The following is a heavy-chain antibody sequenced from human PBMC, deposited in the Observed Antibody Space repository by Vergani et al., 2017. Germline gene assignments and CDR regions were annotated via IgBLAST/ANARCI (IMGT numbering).Heavy chain of an antibody. Sequence: VQLQQWGAGLLKPSETLSLTCAVYGGSFSGYYWSWIRQPPGKGLEWVGRIKSKTDGGTTDYAAPVKGRFTISRDDSKNTLYLQMNSLRAEDTAVYYCARQYGSGRIDYWGQGTLVTVSS. CDR1: GGSFSGYY. CDR3: ARQYGSGRIDY. D-gene: IGHD3-10*01. CDR2: IKSKTDGGTT. J-gene: IGHJ4*02. V-gene: IGHV3-15*01.